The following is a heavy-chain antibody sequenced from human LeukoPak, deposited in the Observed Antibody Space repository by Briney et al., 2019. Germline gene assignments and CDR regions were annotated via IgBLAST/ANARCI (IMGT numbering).Heavy chain of an antibody. D-gene: IGHD3-10*01. J-gene: IGHJ4*02. Sequence: GGSLRLSCAASGFTFSNAWLNWVRQAPGKGLEWVGHIKSKTDGGTTDYAAPVKGRFTISRDDSKNTLFLQMNSLRTEDTAVYYCTLPWGSGSYYDYWGQGTLVTVSS. V-gene: IGHV3-15*01. CDR3: TLPWGSGSYYDY. CDR2: IKSKTDGGTT. CDR1: GFTFSNAW.